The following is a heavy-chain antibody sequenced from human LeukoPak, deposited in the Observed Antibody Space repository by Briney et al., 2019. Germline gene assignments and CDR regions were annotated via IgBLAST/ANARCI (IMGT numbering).Heavy chain of an antibody. D-gene: IGHD2-15*01. Sequence: GGSLRLSCAASGFTFSSYWMSWVRQAPGKGLEWVANIKQDGSEKYYVDSVKGRFTISRDNAKNSLYLQMNSLRAEDTAVYYCARDFSGGVVFHDAFDIWGQGTMVTVSS. V-gene: IGHV3-7*01. J-gene: IGHJ3*02. CDR3: ARDFSGGVVFHDAFDI. CDR1: GFTFSSYW. CDR2: IKQDGSEK.